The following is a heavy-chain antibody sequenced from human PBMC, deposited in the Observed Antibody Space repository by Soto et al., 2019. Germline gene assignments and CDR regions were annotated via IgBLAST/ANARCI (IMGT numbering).Heavy chain of an antibody. CDR1: GGSISSGGYY. D-gene: IGHD2-21*01. J-gene: IGHJ4*02. CDR3: ARFVSFGPRGDDYFDY. V-gene: IGHV4-31*03. Sequence: PSETLSLTCTVSGGSISSGGYYWSWIRQHPGKGLEWIGYIYYSGSTYYNPSLKSRVTISVDTSKNQFSLKLSSATAADTAVYYCARFVSFGPRGDDYFDYWGQGTLVTVSS. CDR2: IYYSGST.